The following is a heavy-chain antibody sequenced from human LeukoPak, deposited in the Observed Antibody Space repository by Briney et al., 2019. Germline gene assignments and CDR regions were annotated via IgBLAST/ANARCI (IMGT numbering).Heavy chain of an antibody. CDR1: GFAFRSYS. V-gene: IGHV3-21*01. J-gene: IGHJ4*02. Sequence: GGSLRLSCGASGFAFRSYSMKLVRQAPGKGLEWVSSISSSSSYIHYADSVKGRFTISRDNAKNSLYLQMNSLRAEDTAVYYCARDTRAAAGTSPFDYWGQGTLVTVSS. CDR3: ARDTRAAAGTSPFDY. CDR2: ISSSSSYI. D-gene: IGHD6-13*01.